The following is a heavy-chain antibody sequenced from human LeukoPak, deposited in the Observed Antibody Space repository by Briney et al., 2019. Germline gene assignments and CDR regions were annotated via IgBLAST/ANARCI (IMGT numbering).Heavy chain of an antibody. CDR1: GFTFSSYA. Sequence: GGSLRLSCAASGFTFSSYAMSWVRQAPGKGLEWVSAISGSGGSTYYADSVKGRFTISRDNSKNTLYLQMNSLRAEDTAVYYCAKGRYLRIVGALGGDYWGQGTLVTVSS. V-gene: IGHV3-23*01. CDR2: ISGSGGST. CDR3: AKGRYLRIVGALGGDY. J-gene: IGHJ4*02. D-gene: IGHD1-26*01.